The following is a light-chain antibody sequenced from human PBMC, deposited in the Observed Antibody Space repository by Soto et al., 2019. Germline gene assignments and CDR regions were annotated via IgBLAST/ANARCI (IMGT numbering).Light chain of an antibody. J-gene: IGLJ1*01. CDR2: NVS. CDR3: TSSTSGSLYV. V-gene: IGLV2-14*01. CDR1: SSDVGGYNY. Sequence: QSALTQPASVSGSPGQSITISCTGTSSDVGGYNYVSWYQQYPGKVPKLLIYNVSNRPSGVSNRFSGSKSGNTASLTISGLQAEDEAYYFCTSSTSGSLYVFGTGTRFTVL.